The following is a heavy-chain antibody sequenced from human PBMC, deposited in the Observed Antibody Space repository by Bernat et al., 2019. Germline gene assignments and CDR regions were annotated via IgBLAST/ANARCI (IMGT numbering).Heavy chain of an antibody. J-gene: IGHJ4*02. Sequence: QVQLVQSGAEVKKPGASVKVSCKASGYTFTSYGISWVRQAPGQGLEWMGWISAYNGNTNYAQKLQGRVTMTTDTSTSTAYMELRSRRSDDAAVYYCARDRALGGGPYYFDYWGQGTLVTVSS. CDR3: ARDRALGGGPYYFDY. CDR1: GYTFTSYG. CDR2: ISAYNGNT. V-gene: IGHV1-18*01. D-gene: IGHD3-10*01.